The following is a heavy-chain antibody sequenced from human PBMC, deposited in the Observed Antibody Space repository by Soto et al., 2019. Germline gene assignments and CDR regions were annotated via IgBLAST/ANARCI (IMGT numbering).Heavy chain of an antibody. Sequence: EVQLLESGGGLVQPGGSLRLSCAAAGCTFSSYAMSWVRQAPGKGLEWVSAISGSGGSTYYADSVKGRFTISRDNSKNTLYLQMNSLRAEDTAVYYCAKVLHGYSYGFFHDYWGQGTLVTVSS. CDR1: GCTFSSYA. V-gene: IGHV3-23*01. CDR2: ISGSGGST. D-gene: IGHD5-18*01. CDR3: AKVLHGYSYGFFHDY. J-gene: IGHJ4*02.